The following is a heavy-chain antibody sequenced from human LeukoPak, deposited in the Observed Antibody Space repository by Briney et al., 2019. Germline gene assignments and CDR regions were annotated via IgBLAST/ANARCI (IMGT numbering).Heavy chain of an antibody. CDR3: ARDAGAEYFQH. CDR2: VYTSGST. J-gene: IGHJ1*01. V-gene: IGHV4-61*02. CDR1: GGSISSGNYY. Sequence: SETLSLTCTVSGGSISSGNYYWSWIRQPAGKGLEWIGRVYTSGSTNYNPSLKSRVTISLDTSKNQFSLKLSSVTAADTAVYYCARDAGAEYFQHWGQGTLVTVSS.